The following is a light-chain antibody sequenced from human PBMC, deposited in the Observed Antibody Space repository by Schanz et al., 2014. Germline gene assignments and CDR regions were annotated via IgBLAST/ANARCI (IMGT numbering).Light chain of an antibody. CDR3: QQYGNLPVT. Sequence: DIQMTQSPSSLPASVGDRVTITCQASHNIDNYLNWYQQKPGKAPRLVIYDASNLGTGVPSRFSGSGSGTDFTFTISSLQPEDIAAYYCQQYGNLPVTFGQGTKLEIK. CDR1: HNIDNY. V-gene: IGKV1-33*01. CDR2: DAS. J-gene: IGKJ2*01.